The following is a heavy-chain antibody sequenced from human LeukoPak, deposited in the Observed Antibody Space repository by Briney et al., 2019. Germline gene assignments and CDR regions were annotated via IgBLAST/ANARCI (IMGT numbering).Heavy chain of an antibody. CDR1: GGTFSSYA. CDR3: ARYSLPTSVPRNLAQTYYFDY. V-gene: IGHV1-69*13. J-gene: IGHJ4*02. D-gene: IGHD2-15*01. Sequence: GASVKVSCKASGGTFSSYAISWVRQAPGQGLEWMGGIIPIFGTANYAQKFQGRVTITADESTSTAYMELSSLRSEDTAVYYCARYSLPTSVPRNLAQTYYFDYWGQGTLVTVSS. CDR2: IIPIFGTA.